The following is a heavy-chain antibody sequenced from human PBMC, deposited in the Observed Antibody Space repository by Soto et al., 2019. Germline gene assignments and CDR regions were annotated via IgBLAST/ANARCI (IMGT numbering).Heavy chain of an antibody. CDR2: ITGSGGTT. D-gene: IGHD6-6*01. CDR1: GFTSGTYA. Sequence: GGSLRLSCAASGFTSGTYAMSRVRQAPGKGLEWVSSITGSGGTTDYADSVKGRFTISRDTSRNTLYLQMSRLSVDDTAIYYCAREYRTSSQFDYWGQGTLVTVSS. CDR3: AREYRTSSQFDY. J-gene: IGHJ4*02. V-gene: IGHV3-23*01.